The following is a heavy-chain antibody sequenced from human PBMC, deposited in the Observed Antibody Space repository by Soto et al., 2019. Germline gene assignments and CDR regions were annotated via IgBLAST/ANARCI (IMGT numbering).Heavy chain of an antibody. D-gene: IGHD3-10*01. V-gene: IGHV3-30*03. CDR3: ARGPNLIRGVISPPFDD. CDR2: ISYDSNIE. Sequence: QVQVVESGGGVVQPGRSLRLSCAVSGFNFNNYAMHWVRQAPGKGLDWVALISYDSNIEYYAASVKGRFTISRDNSKNTLFLQMDSLKFEDTAVYYCARGPNLIRGVISPPFDDWGQGTLVSVSS. CDR1: GFNFNNYA. J-gene: IGHJ4*02.